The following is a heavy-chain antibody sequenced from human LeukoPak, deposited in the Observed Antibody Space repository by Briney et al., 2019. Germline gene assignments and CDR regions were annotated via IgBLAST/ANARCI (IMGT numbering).Heavy chain of an antibody. CDR3: ARAWDIVATSYGMDV. CDR2: IYHSGST. CDR1: GGSISSGGYY. D-gene: IGHD5-12*01. Sequence: SETLSLTCTVSGGSISSGGYYWSWIRQPPGKGLEWIGYIYHSGSTYYNPSLKSRVTISVDTSKNQFSLKLSSVTAADTAVYYCARAWDIVATSYGMDVWGQGTTVTVSS. J-gene: IGHJ6*02. V-gene: IGHV4-30-2*01.